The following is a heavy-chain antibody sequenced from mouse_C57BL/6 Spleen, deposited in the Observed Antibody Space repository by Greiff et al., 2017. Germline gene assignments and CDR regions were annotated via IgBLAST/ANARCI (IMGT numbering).Heavy chain of an antibody. CDR2: IHPNSGST. V-gene: IGHV1-64*01. CDR1: GYTFTSYW. D-gene: IGHD2-5*01. CDR3: ARWGYSNYDAMDY. Sequence: QVQLQQPGAELVKPGASVKLSCKASGYTFTSYWMHWVKQRPGQGLEWIGMIHPNSGSTNYNEKFKSKATLTVDKSSSTAYMQLSSLTSEDSAVYYGARWGYSNYDAMDYWGQGTSVTVSS. J-gene: IGHJ4*01.